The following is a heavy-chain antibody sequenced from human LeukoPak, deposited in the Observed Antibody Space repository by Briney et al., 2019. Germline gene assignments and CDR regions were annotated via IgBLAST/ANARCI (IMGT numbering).Heavy chain of an antibody. CDR2: FYYSGST. J-gene: IGHJ4*02. D-gene: IGHD6-6*01. CDR1: GGSITSSSYY. CDR3: ARGRGESARRGLDY. V-gene: IGHV4-39*07. Sequence: SETLSLTCTVSGGSITSSSYYWGWIRQPPGKGLEWIGSFYYSGSTNYNPSLKSRVTISVDTSKNQFSLKLSSVTAADTAVYYCARGRGESARRGLDYWGQGTLVTVSS.